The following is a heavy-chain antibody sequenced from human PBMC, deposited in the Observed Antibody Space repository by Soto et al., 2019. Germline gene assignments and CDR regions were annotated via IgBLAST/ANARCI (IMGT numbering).Heavy chain of an antibody. CDR3: ARELSGHCTNGVCLNWFDP. CDR1: GYTFTGYC. D-gene: IGHD2-8*01. V-gene: IGHV1-2*02. CDR2: INPNSGGT. Sequence: GASVKVSCKASGYTFTGYCMHWVRQAPGQGLEWMGWINPNSGGTNYAQKFQGRVTMTRDTSISTAYMELSRLRSDDTAVYYCARELSGHCTNGVCLNWFDPWGQGTLVTVSS. J-gene: IGHJ5*02.